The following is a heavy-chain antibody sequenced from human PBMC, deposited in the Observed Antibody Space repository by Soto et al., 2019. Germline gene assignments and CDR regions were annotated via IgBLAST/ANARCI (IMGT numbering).Heavy chain of an antibody. V-gene: IGHV3-21*01. CDR2: ISSSSSYI. CDR3: ARVGYYDSSGYYAGGYYYYGMDV. D-gene: IGHD3-22*01. CDR1: GFTFSSYS. J-gene: IGHJ6*02. Sequence: SGGSLRLSCAASGFTFSSYSMNWVRQAPGKGLEWVSSISSSSSYIYYADSVKGRFTISRDNAKNSLYLQMNSLRAEDTAVYYCARVGYYDSSGYYAGGYYYYGMDVWGQGTTVTVSS.